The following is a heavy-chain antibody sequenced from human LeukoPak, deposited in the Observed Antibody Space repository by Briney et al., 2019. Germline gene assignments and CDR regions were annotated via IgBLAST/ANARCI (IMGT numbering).Heavy chain of an antibody. V-gene: IGHV1-2*02. CDR3: ARDSDSSGWYWFDP. D-gene: IGHD6-19*01. CDR1: GYTFTGYY. Sequence: ASVKVSCKAFGYTFTGYYMHWVRQAPGQGLEWMGWINPNSGGTNYAQKFQGRVTMTRDTSISTAYMELSRLRSDDTAVYYCARDSDSSGWYWFDPWGQGTLVTVSS. CDR2: INPNSGGT. J-gene: IGHJ5*02.